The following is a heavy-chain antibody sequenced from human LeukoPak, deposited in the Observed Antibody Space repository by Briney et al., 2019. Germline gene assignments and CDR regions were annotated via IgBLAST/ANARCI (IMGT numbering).Heavy chain of an antibody. Sequence: GGSLRLSCAASGFTFGSYVMSWVRQAPGKGLEWVSYINHNGKTIYYADSVKGRFTISRDNGKNSLYLQMNSLRDEDTAVYYCARDNDWALDYWGQGTLVTVSS. CDR3: ARDNDWALDY. V-gene: IGHV3-48*02. D-gene: IGHD3-9*01. CDR2: INHNGKTI. J-gene: IGHJ4*02. CDR1: GFTFGSYV.